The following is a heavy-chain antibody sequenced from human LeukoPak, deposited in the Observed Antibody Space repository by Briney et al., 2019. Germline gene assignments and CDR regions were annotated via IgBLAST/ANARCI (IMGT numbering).Heavy chain of an antibody. CDR2: IRYDGSNK. V-gene: IGHV3-30*02. J-gene: IGHJ6*03. Sequence: GGSLRLSCAASGFTFSNYGIHWVRQAPGKGLEWVAFIRYDGSNKYYADSVKGRFTISRDNSKNTLYLQMNSRRAEDTAVYYCAKDGLVATFESYCMDVWGKGTTVTVSS. D-gene: IGHD5-12*01. CDR3: AKDGLVATFESYCMDV. CDR1: GFTFSNYG.